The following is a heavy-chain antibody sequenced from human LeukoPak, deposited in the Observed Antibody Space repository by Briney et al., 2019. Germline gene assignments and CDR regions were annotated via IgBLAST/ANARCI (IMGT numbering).Heavy chain of an antibody. V-gene: IGHV3-66*01. CDR2: IYSGGTT. J-gene: IGHJ3*02. D-gene: IGHD5-24*01. CDR1: GFTVSSKF. CDR3: ARDGSRDGYNSRAFDI. Sequence: PGGSLRLSCAASGFTVSSKFMTWVRQAPGKGLEWVSVIYSGGTTYYADSVKGRFTISRDNSRNTLYLQMNGLRVEDTAVYYCARDGSRDGYNSRAFDIWGQGTMVTVSS.